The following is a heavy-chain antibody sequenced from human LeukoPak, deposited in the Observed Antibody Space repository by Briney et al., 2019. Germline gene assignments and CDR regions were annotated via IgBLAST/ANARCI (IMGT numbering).Heavy chain of an antibody. V-gene: IGHV4-30-2*01. CDR3: ARAGYYGSGSSPDAFDI. J-gene: IGHJ3*02. CDR1: GGSISSGGYS. Sequence: PSQTLSLTCAVSGGSISSGGYSWSWIRQPPWKGLEWIGYIYHSGSTYYNPSLKSRVTISVDRSKNQFSLKLSSVTAADTAVYYCARAGYYGSGSSPDAFDIWGQGTMVTVSS. CDR2: IYHSGST. D-gene: IGHD3-10*01.